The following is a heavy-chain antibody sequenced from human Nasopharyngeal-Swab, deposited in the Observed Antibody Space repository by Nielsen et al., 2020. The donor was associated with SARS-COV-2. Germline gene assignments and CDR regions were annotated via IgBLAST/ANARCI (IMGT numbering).Heavy chain of an antibody. CDR3: AKAPYLRGLDV. J-gene: IGHJ6*02. CDR1: GFTFSSYA. V-gene: IGHV3-23*01. Sequence: GGSLRLSCAASGFTFSSYAMTWVRQAPGKGLEWDSIISGSGDTTYYADSVKDRFTISRDNSKNTLYLQTNSLRVEDTAVYYCAKAPYLRGLDVWGQGTTVTVSS. D-gene: IGHD2-21*01. CDR2: ISGSGDTT.